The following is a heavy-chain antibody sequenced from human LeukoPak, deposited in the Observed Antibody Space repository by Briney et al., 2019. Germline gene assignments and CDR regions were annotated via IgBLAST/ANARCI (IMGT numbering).Heavy chain of an antibody. Sequence: SETLSLTCAVYGGSFSGYYWSWIRQPPGKGLEWIGEINHSGSTNYNPSLKSRVTISVDTSKNQFSLKLSSVTAADTAVYYCARQRQWLFDYWGQGTLVTVSS. V-gene: IGHV4-34*01. CDR2: INHSGST. CDR3: ARQRQWLFDY. D-gene: IGHD6-19*01. CDR1: GGSFSGYY. J-gene: IGHJ4*02.